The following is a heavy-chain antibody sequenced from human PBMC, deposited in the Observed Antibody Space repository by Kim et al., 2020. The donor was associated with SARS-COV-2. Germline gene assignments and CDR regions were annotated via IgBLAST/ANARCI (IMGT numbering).Heavy chain of an antibody. V-gene: IGHV3-9*01. D-gene: IGHD3-9*01. CDR2: ISWNSGSI. J-gene: IGHJ3*02. CDR3: AKWTGLDAFDI. Sequence: GGSLRLSCAASGFTFDDYAMHWVRQAPGKGLEWVSGISWNSGSIGYADSVKGRFTISRDNAKNSLYLQMNSLRAEDTALYYCAKWTGLDAFDIWGQGTMVTVSS. CDR1: GFTFDDYA.